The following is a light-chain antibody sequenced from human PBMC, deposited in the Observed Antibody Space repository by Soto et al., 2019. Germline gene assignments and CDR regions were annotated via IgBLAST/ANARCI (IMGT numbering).Light chain of an antibody. CDR3: QQYSSYWT. V-gene: IGKV1-5*03. J-gene: IGKJ1*01. CDR1: QSVSSW. Sequence: DIQMTQSPSTLSASVGDRVTITCRASQSVSSWLAWYQQKPGKAPKLLIYKASSLESGVPSRFSGSGFGTEFTLTISSLQPDDLATYYCQQYSSYWTFGQGTRVEIK. CDR2: KAS.